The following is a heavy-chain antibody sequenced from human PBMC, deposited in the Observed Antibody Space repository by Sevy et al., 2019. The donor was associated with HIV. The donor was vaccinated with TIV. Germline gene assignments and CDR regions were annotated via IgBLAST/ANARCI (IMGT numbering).Heavy chain of an antibody. J-gene: IGHJ5*02. CDR3: ARENTMIEEPGWFDP. Sequence: GRSLRLSCAASGFTFSDYYMSWIRQAPGKGLEWVSYISRSGSTINYADSVKGRFTISRDNAKNSLDLQINSLRAEDSTVYYCARENTMIEEPGWFDPWGQGTLVTVSS. D-gene: IGHD3-22*01. CDR2: ISRSGSTI. V-gene: IGHV3-11*01. CDR1: GFTFSDYY.